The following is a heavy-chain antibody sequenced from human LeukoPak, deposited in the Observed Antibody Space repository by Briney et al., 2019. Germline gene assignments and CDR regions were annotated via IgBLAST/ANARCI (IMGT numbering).Heavy chain of an antibody. CDR2: IADDGGVK. CDR3: AREATWGEWYFDH. Sequence: PGGSLRLSCVASGITFSRHGMDWVRQAPGKGREGVAVIADDGGVKQYADSVKGRFTVSRDNSKSTLYLQMNGLSVEDTAIYYCAREATWGEWYFDHWGQGTPVTVSS. D-gene: IGHD3-3*01. J-gene: IGHJ4*02. CDR1: GITFSRHG. V-gene: IGHV3-30*03.